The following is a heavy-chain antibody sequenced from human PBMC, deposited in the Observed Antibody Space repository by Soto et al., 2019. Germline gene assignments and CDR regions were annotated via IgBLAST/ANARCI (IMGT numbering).Heavy chain of an antibody. CDR3: ARSGNTSGYYNWFDP. CDR2: IYHSGST. D-gene: IGHD3-22*01. J-gene: IGHJ5*02. Sequence: SETLSLTCAVSGGSISSGGYFWSWIRQPPGKGLEWIGYIYHSGSTYYNPSLKSRVTISVDRSKNQFSLKLSSVTAADTAVYYCARSGNTSGYYNWFDPWGQGTLVTV. CDR1: GGSISSGGYF. V-gene: IGHV4-30-2*01.